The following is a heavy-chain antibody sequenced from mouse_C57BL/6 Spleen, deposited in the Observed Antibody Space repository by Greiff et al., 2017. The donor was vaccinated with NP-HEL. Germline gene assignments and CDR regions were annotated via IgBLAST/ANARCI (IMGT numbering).Heavy chain of an antibody. CDR3: AKDYYGSSLSWYFDV. J-gene: IGHJ1*03. Sequence: VQLQQSGPGLVQPSQSLSITCTVSGFSLTSYGVHWVRQSPGKGLEWLGVIWRGGSTDYNAAFMSRLSITKDNSKSQVFFKMNSLQADDTAIYYCAKDYYGSSLSWYFDVWGTGTTVTVSS. CDR2: IWRGGST. CDR1: GFSLTSYG. V-gene: IGHV2-5*01. D-gene: IGHD1-1*01.